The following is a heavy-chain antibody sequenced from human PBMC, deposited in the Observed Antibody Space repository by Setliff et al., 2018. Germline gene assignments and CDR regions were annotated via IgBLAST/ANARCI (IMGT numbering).Heavy chain of an antibody. D-gene: IGHD3-22*01. CDR2: IIHSGST. V-gene: IGHV4-34*12. J-gene: IGHJ4*02. Sequence: SETLSLTCAVYGGSFSGYYWSWIRQPPGKRLEWIGEIIHSGSTNYNPSLKSRVTISMDTSKNQFSLKVSSVTAADTAVYYCARYNYYDSSGYFLTFDYWGQGTLVTVSS. CDR3: ARYNYYDSSGYFLTFDY. CDR1: GGSFSGYY.